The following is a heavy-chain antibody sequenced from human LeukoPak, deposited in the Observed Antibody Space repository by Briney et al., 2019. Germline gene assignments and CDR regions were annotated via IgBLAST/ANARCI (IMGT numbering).Heavy chain of an antibody. Sequence: GESLRLSCEASGFTFSNYAMSWVRQAPGKGLERVSSISGSSDNTNYADSVKGRFTISRDNARNSLYLQMNSLRAEDTALYYCAKGNSYDSSGLPFDYWGQGTLVTVSS. D-gene: IGHD3-22*01. CDR3: AKGNSYDSSGLPFDY. V-gene: IGHV3-23*01. J-gene: IGHJ4*02. CDR2: ISGSSDNT. CDR1: GFTFSNYA.